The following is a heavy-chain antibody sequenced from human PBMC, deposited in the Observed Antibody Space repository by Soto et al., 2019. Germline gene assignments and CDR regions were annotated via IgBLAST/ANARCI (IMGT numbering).Heavy chain of an antibody. D-gene: IGHD1-26*01. Sequence: ASVKVSCKASGYTFTNFGISWVRQAPGQGLEWMGWISAYNGNTNYAQKFQGRVTITADESTSTAYMELSSLRSEDTAVYYCARDNRVPVGASYYYYGMDVWGQGTTVTVSS. CDR1: GYTFTNFG. V-gene: IGHV1-18*01. CDR3: ARDNRVPVGASYYYYGMDV. J-gene: IGHJ6*02. CDR2: ISAYNGNT.